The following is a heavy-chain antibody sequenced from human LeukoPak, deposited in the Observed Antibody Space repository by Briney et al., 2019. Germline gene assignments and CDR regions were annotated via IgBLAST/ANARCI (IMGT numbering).Heavy chain of an antibody. CDR3: AREGSYGDYDRWFDP. CDR2: IKQDGSEK. D-gene: IGHD4-17*01. Sequence: GGSLRLSCAASGFTFSSYWMSWVRQAPGKGLEWVANIKQDGSEKYYVDSVKGRFTISRDNSKNTLYLQMNSLRAEDTAVYYCAREGSYGDYDRWFDPWGQGTLVTVSS. J-gene: IGHJ5*02. CDR1: GFTFSSYW. V-gene: IGHV3-7*01.